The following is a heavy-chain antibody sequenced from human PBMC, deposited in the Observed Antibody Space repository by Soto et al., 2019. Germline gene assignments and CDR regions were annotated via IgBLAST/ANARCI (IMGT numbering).Heavy chain of an antibody. V-gene: IGHV3-23*01. J-gene: IGHJ4*02. CDR1: GFTFSSYA. Sequence: EVQLLESGGGLVQPGGSLRLSCAASGFTFSSYAMSWVRQAPGKGLEWVSAISGSGGSTYYADSVKGRFTISRDNSKNTLYLQMTSLRAEDTAVYYCAKCYGDYGPITGTTTGTDYWGQGTLVTVSS. CDR3: AKCYGDYGPITGTTTGTDY. D-gene: IGHD1-20*01. CDR2: ISGSGGST.